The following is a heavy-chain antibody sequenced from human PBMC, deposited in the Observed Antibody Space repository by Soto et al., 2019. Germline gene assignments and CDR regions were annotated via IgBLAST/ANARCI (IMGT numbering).Heavy chain of an antibody. CDR3: ARQGWNSGRDIYYYYYGMDV. CDR1: GGSISSSDYY. J-gene: IGHJ6*02. CDR2: IYYSGST. Sequence: PSETLSLTCTVSGGSISSSDYYWGWIRQPPGEGLEWIGNIYYSGSTYNNPSLKSRVTISVDTSKNQFSLKLSSVTAADTAVYYCARQGWNSGRDIYYYYYGMDVWGQGSTVTVSS. D-gene: IGHD1-1*01. V-gene: IGHV4-39*01.